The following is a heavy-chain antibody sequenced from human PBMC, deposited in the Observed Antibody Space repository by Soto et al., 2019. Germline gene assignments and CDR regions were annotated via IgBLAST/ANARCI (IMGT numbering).Heavy chain of an antibody. CDR1: GFTLRNYA. J-gene: IGHJ4*02. V-gene: IGHV3-23*01. CDR3: AKARYSLMVADIIDY. Sequence: EGQLLESGGGLVQPGGSLRLSCAASGFTLRNYAMSWVRQAPGKGLEWVSAISGSGGSTNYADSVKGRFTISRDNSKNTLYLQMNSLRAEDTAVYYCAKARYSLMVADIIDYWGQGTLVTVSS. CDR2: ISGSGGST. D-gene: IGHD3-22*01.